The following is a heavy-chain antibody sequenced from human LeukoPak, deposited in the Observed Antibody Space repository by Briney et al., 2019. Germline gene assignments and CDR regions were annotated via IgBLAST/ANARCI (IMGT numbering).Heavy chain of an antibody. J-gene: IGHJ5*02. CDR3: ASVNSGSQFGWFDP. D-gene: IGHD1-26*01. CDR2: IYYSGTT. CDR1: GGSISSYY. V-gene: IGHV4-59*08. Sequence: SETLSLTCTVSGGSISSYYWSWLRQPPGQGLEWIGDIYYSGTTNSNPSLKSRVTISVDTSKNQFSLRLSSVTAADTAVYYCASVNSGSQFGWFDPWGQGTLVTVSS.